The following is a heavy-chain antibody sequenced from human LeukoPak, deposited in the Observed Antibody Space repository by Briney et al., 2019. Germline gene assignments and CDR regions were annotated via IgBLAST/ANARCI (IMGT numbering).Heavy chain of an antibody. CDR2: IIPIFGTA. J-gene: IGHJ6*03. CDR3: ARGLIGYCSSTSCYPYYYYYYMDV. CDR1: GGTFSSYA. V-gene: IGHV1-69*05. D-gene: IGHD2-2*01. Sequence: SVKVSCKASGGTFSSYAISWVRQAPGQGLEWMGGIIPIFGTANYAQKFQGRVTITTDESTSTAYMELSSLRSEDTAVYYCARGLIGYCSSTSCYPYYYYYYMDVWGKGTTVTVSS.